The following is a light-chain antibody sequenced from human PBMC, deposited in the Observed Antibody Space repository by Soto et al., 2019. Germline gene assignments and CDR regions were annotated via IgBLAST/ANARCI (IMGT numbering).Light chain of an antibody. CDR2: SAS. V-gene: IGKV1-39*01. CDR1: QYISNY. CDR3: QSNYILPWT. Sequence: DIQVTQSPPTLSASVGDRVTITCRTSQYISNYLNWYQHKVGKAPQLLIYSASTSQMGVPSRFSGSASGTEFTLTISSLQPDDYASYYCQSNYILPWTFGQGTKVDIK. J-gene: IGKJ1*01.